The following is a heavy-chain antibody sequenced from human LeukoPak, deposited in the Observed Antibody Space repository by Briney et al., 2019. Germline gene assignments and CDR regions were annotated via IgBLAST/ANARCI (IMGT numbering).Heavy chain of an antibody. J-gene: IGHJ4*02. V-gene: IGHV4-39*01. CDR3: ARLVLPRLRRVIEY. CDR1: GGSISSSSYY. Sequence: PSETLSLTCTVSGGSISSSSYYWGWIRQPPGKGLEWIGSIYYSGSTYYNPSLKSRVTISVATSKNQFSLKLSSVTAADTAVYYCARLVLPRLRRVIEYWGQGTLVTVSS. D-gene: IGHD3-10*01. CDR2: IYYSGST.